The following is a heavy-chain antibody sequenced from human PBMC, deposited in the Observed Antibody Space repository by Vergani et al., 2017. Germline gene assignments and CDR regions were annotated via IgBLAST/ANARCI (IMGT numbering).Heavy chain of an antibody. Sequence: EVQLVESGGGPVKPGGSLRLSCAASGFTFSSYDMHWVRQATGKGLEWVSAIGTAGDTYYPGSVKGRFTISRENAKNSLYLHMNSLRAGDTAVYYCARDRRGYCTNGVCYRAFDIWGQGTMVTVSS. CDR3: ARDRRGYCTNGVCYRAFDI. J-gene: IGHJ3*02. CDR2: IGTAGDT. D-gene: IGHD2-8*01. V-gene: IGHV3-13*01. CDR1: GFTFSSYD.